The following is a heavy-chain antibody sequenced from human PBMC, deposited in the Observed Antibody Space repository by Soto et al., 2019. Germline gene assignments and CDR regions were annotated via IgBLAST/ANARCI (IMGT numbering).Heavy chain of an antibody. D-gene: IGHD6-19*01. CDR3: AKSQSSGWFY. Sequence: PGESLKISCKGFGSSFTNYRIGWVRQMPGKGLEWVGFIYPADSNTRYSPSFEGQVTISVDKSIGTAYLQWSSLKAPDTAIYYCAKSQSSGWFYWGQGALVTVSS. CDR2: IYPADSNT. CDR1: GSSFTNYR. V-gene: IGHV5-51*01. J-gene: IGHJ4*02.